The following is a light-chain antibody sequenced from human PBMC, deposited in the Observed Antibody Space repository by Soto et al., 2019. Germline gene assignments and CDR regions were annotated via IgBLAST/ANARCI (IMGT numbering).Light chain of an antibody. V-gene: IGLV1-40*01. J-gene: IGLJ1*01. CDR3: CSYEGGYTYL. Sequence: QSVLTQPPSVSGAPGQTVTISCTGSSSNIGANYDVHWYQQRPGTAPKLLIFGNNNRPSGVPDRFSGSKSGTSASLAITGLQAEGEGDYYCCSYEGGYTYLFGTGTKVTVL. CDR1: SSNIGANYD. CDR2: GNN.